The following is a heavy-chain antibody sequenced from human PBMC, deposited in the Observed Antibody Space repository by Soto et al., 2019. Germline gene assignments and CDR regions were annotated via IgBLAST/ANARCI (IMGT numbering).Heavy chain of an antibody. CDR1: SGSISSSNW. V-gene: IGHV4-4*02. CDR3: ARDVRPDCSSTSCPDDDAFDI. CDR2: IYHSGST. Sequence: SETLSLTCAVSSGSISSSNWWSWVRQPPGKGLEWIGEIYHSGSTNYNPSLKSRVTISVDKSKNRFSLKLSSVTAADTAVYYCARDVRPDCSSTSCPDDDAFDIWGQGTMVTVSS. J-gene: IGHJ3*02. D-gene: IGHD2-2*01.